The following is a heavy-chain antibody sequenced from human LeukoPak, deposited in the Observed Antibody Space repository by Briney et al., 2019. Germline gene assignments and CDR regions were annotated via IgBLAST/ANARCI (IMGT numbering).Heavy chain of an antibody. J-gene: IGHJ4*02. D-gene: IGHD3-10*01. CDR1: GFTFSSYG. CDR2: ISYDGSNK. V-gene: IGHV3-30*03. Sequence: GGSLRLSCTASGFTFSSYGMHWVRQAPGKGLEWVAVISYDGSNKYYADSVKGRFTISRDNSKNTLYLQMNSLRAEDTAVYYCARVQGSFDYWGQGTLVTVSS. CDR3: ARVQGSFDY.